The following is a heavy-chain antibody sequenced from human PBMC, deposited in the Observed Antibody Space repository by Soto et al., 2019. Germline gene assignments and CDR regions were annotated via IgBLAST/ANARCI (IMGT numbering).Heavy chain of an antibody. J-gene: IGHJ4*02. V-gene: IGHV3-23*01. Sequence: GGSLRLSCAASGFTFSSYAMSWVRQAPGKGLEWVSAISGSGGSTYYADSVKGRFTISRDNSKNTLYLQMNSLRAEDTAVYYCAKAKQQLARIAVAGPYFDYWGQGTLVTVSS. CDR2: ISGSGGST. CDR3: AKAKQQLARIAVAGPYFDY. D-gene: IGHD6-19*01. CDR1: GFTFSSYA.